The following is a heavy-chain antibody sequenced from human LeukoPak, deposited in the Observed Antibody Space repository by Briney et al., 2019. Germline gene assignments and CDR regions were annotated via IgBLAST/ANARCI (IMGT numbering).Heavy chain of an antibody. CDR1: GFTFSSYS. J-gene: IGHJ6*03. CDR3: ARAAGGYSYADYYYYYYMDV. V-gene: IGHV3-21*01. Sequence: PGGSLRLSCAASGFTFSSYSMNWVRQAPGKGLEWVSSISSSSSYIYYADSVKGRFTISRDNAKNSLYLQMNSLRAEDTAVYYCARAAGGYSYADYYYYYYMDVWGKGTTVTVSS. D-gene: IGHD5-18*01. CDR2: ISSSSSYI.